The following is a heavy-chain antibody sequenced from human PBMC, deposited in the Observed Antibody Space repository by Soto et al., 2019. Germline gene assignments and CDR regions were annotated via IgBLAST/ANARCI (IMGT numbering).Heavy chain of an antibody. V-gene: IGHV1-18*01. J-gene: IGHJ6*02. CDR2: IRAYNGDT. Sequence: GASVKVSCKTSGYTFTAYDIYWVRQATGQGLEWMGWIRAYNGDTNYAQKFQTRVTMTTDKSTDTAYMDLRSLTSDDTAIYYCARAGAAPYYYYGLDVWGQGTTVTVSS. D-gene: IGHD3-10*01. CDR1: GYTFTAYD. CDR3: ARAGAAPYYYYGLDV.